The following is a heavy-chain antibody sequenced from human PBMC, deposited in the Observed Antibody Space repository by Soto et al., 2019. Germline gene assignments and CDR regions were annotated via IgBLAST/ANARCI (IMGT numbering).Heavy chain of an antibody. Sequence: QVQLVQSGAEVKKPGSSVKVSCKASGGTFSSYAFNWVRQAPGQGLEWMGRIIPILGIGDYAQRFQGRVTITADKSTSTVYMELSSLRSEDTAVYCCARNPRAVAAMHMDVWGKGTMVTVSS. V-gene: IGHV1-69*04. CDR3: ARNPRAVAAMHMDV. J-gene: IGHJ6*03. CDR1: GGTFSSYA. D-gene: IGHD6-19*01. CDR2: IIPILGIG.